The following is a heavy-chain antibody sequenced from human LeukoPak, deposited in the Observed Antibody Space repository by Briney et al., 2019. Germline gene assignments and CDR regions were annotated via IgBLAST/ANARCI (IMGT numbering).Heavy chain of an antibody. CDR1: GFTFSSYS. J-gene: IGHJ6*02. D-gene: IGHD2-2*01. V-gene: IGHV3-21*01. CDR3: ARGVYCSSTSCSDYYYYYGMDV. CDR2: ISSSSSYI. Sequence: NSGVSLRLSCAASGFTFSSYSMNWVRQAPGKGLEWVSSISSSSSYIYYADSVKGRFTISRDNAKNSLYLQMNSLRAEDTAVYYCARGVYCSSTSCSDYYYYYGMDVWGQGTTVTVSS.